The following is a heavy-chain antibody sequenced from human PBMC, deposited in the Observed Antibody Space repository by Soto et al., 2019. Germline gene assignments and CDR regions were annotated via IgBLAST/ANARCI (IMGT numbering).Heavy chain of an antibody. CDR1: GDSVSSNSAA. V-gene: IGHV6-1*01. CDR2: TYYRSKWYN. Sequence: PSQTLSLTCAISGDSVSSNSAAWNWIRQSPSRGLEWLGRTYYRSKWYNDYAVSVKSRITINPDTSKNQFSLQLNSVTPEDTAVYYCARDPRHPSHYYYYYGMDVWGQGTTVTVSS. CDR3: ARDPRHPSHYYYYYGMDV. J-gene: IGHJ6*02.